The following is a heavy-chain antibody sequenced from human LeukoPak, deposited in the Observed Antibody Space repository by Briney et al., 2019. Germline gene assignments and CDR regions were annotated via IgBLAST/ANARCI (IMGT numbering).Heavy chain of an antibody. CDR3: ARDSPTGNNWFDP. V-gene: IGHV1-69*13. J-gene: IGHJ5*02. D-gene: IGHD1-14*01. CDR1: GGTFSSYA. Sequence: ASVKVSCKASGGTFSSYAISWVRQAPGQGLEWMEGIIPIFGTANYAQKFQGRVTITADESTSTAYMELSSLRSEDTAVYYCARDSPTGNNWFDPWGQGTLVTVSS. CDR2: IIPIFGTA.